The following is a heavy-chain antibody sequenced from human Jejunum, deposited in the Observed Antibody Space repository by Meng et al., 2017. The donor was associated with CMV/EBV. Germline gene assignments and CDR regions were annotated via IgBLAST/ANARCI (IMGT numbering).Heavy chain of an antibody. J-gene: IGHJ4*02. CDR3: ARDGGNYDFANF. CDR2: IRHKAAGSST. Sequence: GFPFSAYRMGWVRQAPVKGLEWVARIRHKAAGSSTEYGASVRGRFTVSRDDSKSSVYLRMSRLETEDTAIYYCARDGGNYDFANFWGQGTLVTVSS. D-gene: IGHD1-7*01. CDR1: GFPFSAYR. V-gene: IGHV3-72*01.